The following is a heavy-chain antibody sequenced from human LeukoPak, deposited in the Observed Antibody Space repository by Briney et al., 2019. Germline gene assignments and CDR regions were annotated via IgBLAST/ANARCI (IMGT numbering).Heavy chain of an antibody. J-gene: IGHJ5*02. V-gene: IGHV4-34*01. CDR3: ARRRGLGKAAAGTSARAWFDP. CDR2: INHSGST. D-gene: IGHD6-13*01. Sequence: SETLSLTCAVYGGSFTDYYWSWIRQPPGKGLEWIGEINHSGSTNYNPSLKSRVTISVDTSKNQFSLKLSSVTAADTAVYYCARRRGLGKAAAGTSARAWFDPWGQGTLVTVSS. CDR1: GGSFTDYY.